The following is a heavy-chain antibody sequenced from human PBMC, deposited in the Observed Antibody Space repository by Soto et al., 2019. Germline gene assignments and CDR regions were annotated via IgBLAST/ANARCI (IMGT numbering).Heavy chain of an antibody. CDR1: GYTFTTYG. CDR2: ISVNNGNA. CDR3: ARDGRSSYSSGWYYFDY. V-gene: IGHV1-18*04. D-gene: IGHD6-19*01. J-gene: IGHJ4*02. Sequence: ASVKVSCKTSGYTFTTYGIAWVRQAPGQGPEWMGWISVNNGNALYAQKFQGRVSLTTDTSTSTVYMELSSLRSEDTAVYYCARDGRSSYSSGWYYFDYWGQGTLVTVSS.